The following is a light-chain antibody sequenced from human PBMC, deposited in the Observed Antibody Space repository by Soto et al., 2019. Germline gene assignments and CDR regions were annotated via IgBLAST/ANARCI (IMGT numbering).Light chain of an antibody. CDR2: DAS. CDR3: QQYNSDSPWT. V-gene: IGKV1-5*01. Sequence: DIQMTQSPSTLSASVGDRVTITCRASHSISSWLAWYQQKPGKVPKLLIFDASTLQTGVPSRFGGGGSGTEFTLTISGLQPDDFATYYCQQYNSDSPWTFGPGTKVDVK. CDR1: HSISSW. J-gene: IGKJ1*01.